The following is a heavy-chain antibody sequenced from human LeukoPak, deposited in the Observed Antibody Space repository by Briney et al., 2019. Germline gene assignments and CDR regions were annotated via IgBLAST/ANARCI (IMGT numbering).Heavy chain of an antibody. CDR3: ARDVVVPAALKDYYYYYGMDV. Sequence: GGSLRLSCAASGFTFSDYYMTWIRQAPGKGLEWVSYISSTGSNIYYADSVKSRFTISRDNAKNSLYLQMNSLRAEDTAVYYCARDVVVPAALKDYYYYYGMDVWGQGTTVTVSS. D-gene: IGHD2-2*01. CDR2: ISSTGSNI. CDR1: GFTFSDYY. V-gene: IGHV3-11*01. J-gene: IGHJ6*02.